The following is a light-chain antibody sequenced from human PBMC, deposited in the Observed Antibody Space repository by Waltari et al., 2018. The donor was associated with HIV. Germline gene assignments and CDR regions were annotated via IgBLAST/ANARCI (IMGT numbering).Light chain of an antibody. CDR2: GKN. V-gene: IGLV3-19*01. CDR1: SLRSYY. CDR3: NSRDSSGNHLEV. Sequence: SSELTQDPAVSVALGQTVRITCQGDSLRSYYASWYQQKPGQAPVLVIYGKNNRPSGIPGRVAGSSAGNTASLTITGAQAEDEADYYCNSRDSSGNHLEVFGGGTKLTVL. J-gene: IGLJ3*02.